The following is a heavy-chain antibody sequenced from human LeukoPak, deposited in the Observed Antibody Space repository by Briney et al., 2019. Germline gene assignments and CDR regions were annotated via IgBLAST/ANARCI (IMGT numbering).Heavy chain of an antibody. CDR3: ARQIVVAGTSSGWFDP. Sequence: SETLSLTCTVSGGSISSSSYYWGWIRQPPGKGLEWIGSIYYSGSTYYNPSLKSRVTISVDTSKNQFSLKLSSVTAADTAVYYCARQIVVAGTSSGWFDPWGQGTLVTVSS. D-gene: IGHD6-19*01. J-gene: IGHJ5*02. CDR1: GGSISSSSYY. V-gene: IGHV4-39*01. CDR2: IYYSGST.